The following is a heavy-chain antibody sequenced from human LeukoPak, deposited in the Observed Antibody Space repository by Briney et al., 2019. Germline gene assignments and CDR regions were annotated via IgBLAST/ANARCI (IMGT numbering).Heavy chain of an antibody. D-gene: IGHD4-17*01. V-gene: IGHV4-59*01. J-gene: IGHJ5*02. CDR2: ISDSGST. CDR1: GDSISTYY. Sequence: SETLSLTCTVSGDSISTYYWTRIRQPPGKGLEWIGYISDSGSTNYNPSLKSRVTISLDTSKNQFSLKLISLTAADTAAYYCARVEYGDYGWFDPWGQGTLVTVSS. CDR3: ARVEYGDYGWFDP.